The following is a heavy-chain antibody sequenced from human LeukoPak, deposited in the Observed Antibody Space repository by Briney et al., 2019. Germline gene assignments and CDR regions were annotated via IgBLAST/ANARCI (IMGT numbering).Heavy chain of an antibody. D-gene: IGHD3-22*01. CDR3: ANSHYYDSSGYYLPFDY. V-gene: IGHV3-23*01. Sequence: GGSLRLSCAASGFSYSSYGMSWVRQAPGKGLEWVSAISVSGDKTHYADSVKGRLTISRDNSKNTLYLQMNSLRAEDTAVYYCANSHYYDSSGYYLPFDYWGQGTLVTVSS. CDR1: GFSYSSYG. CDR2: ISVSGDKT. J-gene: IGHJ4*02.